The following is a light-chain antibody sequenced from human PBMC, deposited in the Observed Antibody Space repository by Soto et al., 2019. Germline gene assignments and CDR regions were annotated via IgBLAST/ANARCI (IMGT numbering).Light chain of an antibody. CDR3: QQYNNRPPET. CDR1: QSVGSN. Sequence: EIVMTQSPATLSVSPGERATLSCRASQSVGSNLAWYQQKPGQAPRLLIYGASTRATGIPARFSGSGSGTEFTLTMSSLQSEDFATYYSQQYNNRPPETFGQGTKLE. CDR2: GAS. J-gene: IGKJ2*01. V-gene: IGKV3-15*01.